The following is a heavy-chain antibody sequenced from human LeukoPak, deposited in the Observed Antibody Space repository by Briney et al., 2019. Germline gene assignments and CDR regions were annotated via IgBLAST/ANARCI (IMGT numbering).Heavy chain of an antibody. CDR3: ARSFKYSRLDY. CDR2: INHSGST. V-gene: IGHV4-34*01. Sequence: PSETLSLTCAVYGGSFSGYYWSWIRQPPGKGLEWIGEINHSGSTNYNPSLKSRVTISVDTSKNQFSLKLSSVTTADTAVYYCARSFKYSRLDYWGQGTLVTVSS. CDR1: GGSFSGYY. D-gene: IGHD2-15*01. J-gene: IGHJ4*02.